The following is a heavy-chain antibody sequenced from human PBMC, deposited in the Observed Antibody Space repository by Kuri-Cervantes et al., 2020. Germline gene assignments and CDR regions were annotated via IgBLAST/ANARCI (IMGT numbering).Heavy chain of an antibody. Sequence: SETLSLTCTVSGYSTSSGYYWGWIRQPPGKGLEWIGEINHSGSTNYNPSLKSQVTISVDTSKNQFSLKLSSVTAADTAVYYCARPYELRYFDWPPMDVWGQGTTVTVSS. CDR2: INHSGST. CDR3: ARPYELRYFDWPPMDV. CDR1: GYSTSSGYY. V-gene: IGHV4-38-2*02. D-gene: IGHD3-9*01. J-gene: IGHJ6*02.